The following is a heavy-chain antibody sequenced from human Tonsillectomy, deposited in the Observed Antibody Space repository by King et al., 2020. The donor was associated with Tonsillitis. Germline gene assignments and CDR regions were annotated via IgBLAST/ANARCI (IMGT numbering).Heavy chain of an antibody. V-gene: IGHV4-39*01. CDR2: IYDSGST. CDR3: ARRRRVVVAAPDY. CDR1: GGSISSSSYY. D-gene: IGHD2-15*01. J-gene: IGHJ4*02. Sequence: QLQLQESGPGLVKPSETLSLTCTVSGGSISSSSYYWGWIRQPPGKGLEWIGSIYDSGSTLYNPSLKSRVTISVDTSKNQFSLKLTSVTAADTAVYYCARRRRVVVAAPDYWGQGTLVTVSS.